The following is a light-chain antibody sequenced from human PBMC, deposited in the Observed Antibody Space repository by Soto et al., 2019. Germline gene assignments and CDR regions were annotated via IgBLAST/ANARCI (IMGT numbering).Light chain of an antibody. CDR1: SGDIGSYNR. V-gene: IGLV2-14*01. CDR3: SSYTSIYTRACV. J-gene: IGLJ1*01. Sequence: QSVLTQPASVSGSPGQSITISCTGTSGDIGSYNRVSWYQQHPGKAPKLIIYEVTDRPSGVSNRFSGSKSGNTASMTISGLQAEYEAEYYCSSYTSIYTRACVFGTGTKLTVL. CDR2: EVT.